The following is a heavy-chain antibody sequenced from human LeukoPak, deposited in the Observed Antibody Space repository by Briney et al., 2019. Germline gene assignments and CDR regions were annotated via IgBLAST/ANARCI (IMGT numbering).Heavy chain of an antibody. CDR1: GGCISSYY. CDR2: IYYSESS. Sequence: SETLSLTCTVSGGCISSYYGGWFRQPTGNRLEWLGYIYYSESSNYNPYLNARVTKSRDTSMNQFSLKLSSVTAAATTVYYCARERITMVRGVIVFDYWGRGTLVSVSS. V-gene: IGHV4-59*01. J-gene: IGHJ4*02. CDR3: ARERITMVRGVIVFDY. D-gene: IGHD3-10*01.